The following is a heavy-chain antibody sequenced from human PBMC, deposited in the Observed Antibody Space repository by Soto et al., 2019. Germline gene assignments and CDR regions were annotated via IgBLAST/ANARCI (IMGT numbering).Heavy chain of an antibody. CDR1: GFTFSSYG. V-gene: IGHV3-30*18. J-gene: IGHJ4*02. CDR2: ISYDGSNK. CDR3: ANPPSKSGSYPII. Sequence: SGGSLRLSCAASGFTFSSYGMHWVRQAPGKGLEWVAVISYDGSNKYYADSVKGRFTISRDNSKNTLYLQMNSLRAEDTAVYYCANPPSKSGSYPIIWGQGTLVTVSS. D-gene: IGHD1-26*01.